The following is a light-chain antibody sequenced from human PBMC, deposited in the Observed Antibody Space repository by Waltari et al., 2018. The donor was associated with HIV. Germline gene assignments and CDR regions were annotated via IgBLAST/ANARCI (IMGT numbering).Light chain of an antibody. J-gene: IGLJ1*01. V-gene: IGLV2-14*03. CDR1: SSDVGGYNY. CDR3: SSYTSSSTLYV. Sequence: QSALTQPASVSGSPGQSITISCTGTSSDVGGYNYVYWYQQHPGKAPKLMIYDVSNRPSGVSNRFSGAKYGNTASLTISGLQAEDEADYYCSSYTSSSTLYVFGTGTKVTVL. CDR2: DVS.